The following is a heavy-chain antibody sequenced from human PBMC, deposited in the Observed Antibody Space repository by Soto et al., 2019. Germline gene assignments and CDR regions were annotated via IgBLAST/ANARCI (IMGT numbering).Heavy chain of an antibody. CDR3: ARDNIRDWYFQY. D-gene: IGHD2-21*01. CDR1: GFTFSFYG. V-gene: IGHV3-33*01. J-gene: IGHJ1*01. Sequence: QVQLVESGGGVVQPGRSLRLSCAVSGFTFSFYGMHWVRQAPGKGLEWVAVIWYDGSNKYYADSVKGRFTISRDNSKNTPYLQMNSLRAEDTAVYYCARDNIRDWYFQYWGQGFLVTVSS. CDR2: IWYDGSNK.